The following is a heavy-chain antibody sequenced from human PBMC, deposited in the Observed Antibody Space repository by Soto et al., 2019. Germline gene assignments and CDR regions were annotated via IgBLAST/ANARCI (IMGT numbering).Heavy chain of an antibody. D-gene: IGHD6-25*01. J-gene: IGHJ5*02. Sequence: SESLSLTCTVSGCSISTYYWSWIRQPPGKGLEWIGYIYYDGSTSYNPSLRSRVTISVDTSKNQFSLILSSVTSADTAVYYCARDQLSSGLYVWFDPWGQGTLVTVSS. CDR1: GCSISTYY. CDR2: IYYDGST. CDR3: ARDQLSSGLYVWFDP. V-gene: IGHV4-59*01.